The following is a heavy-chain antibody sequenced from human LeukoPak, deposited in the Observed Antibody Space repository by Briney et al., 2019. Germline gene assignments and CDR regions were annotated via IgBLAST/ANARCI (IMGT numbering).Heavy chain of an antibody. D-gene: IGHD2-15*01. CDR1: DYSISSGYY. J-gene: IGHJ4*02. CDR3: ARDTRTAQGFDY. CDR2: IFQSGHT. V-gene: IGHV4-38-2*02. Sequence: SETLSLTCTVSDYSISSGYYWGWIRQPPWKGLEWTGSIFQSGHTYYSPSLKSRVTISVDTSNNRFSLSLSAVTAADTAIYYCARDTRTAQGFDYWGQGILVTVSS.